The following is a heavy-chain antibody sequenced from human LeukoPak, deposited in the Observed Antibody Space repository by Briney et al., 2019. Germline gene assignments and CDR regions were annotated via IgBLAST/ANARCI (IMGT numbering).Heavy chain of an antibody. J-gene: IGHJ5*02. CDR3: ARFSTARDNWFDP. CDR1: GCSFTTYW. V-gene: IGHV5-51*01. D-gene: IGHD5-24*01. Sequence: GESLKISCKGSGCSFTTYWIGWVRQMPGKGLEWMGIIYPGDSDTRYSPSFQGQVTISVDKSVSTAYLQWSSLKASDTAMYYCARFSTARDNWFDPWGQGTLVTVSS. CDR2: IYPGDSDT.